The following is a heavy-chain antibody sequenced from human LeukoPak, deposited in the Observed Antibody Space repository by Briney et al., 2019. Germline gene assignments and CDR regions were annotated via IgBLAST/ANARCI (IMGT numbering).Heavy chain of an antibody. D-gene: IGHD2-2*01. CDR1: GFTFSNYW. CDR2: IKEDGSKK. J-gene: IGHJ4*02. V-gene: IGHV3-7*01. CDR3: ARDRYCSST. Sequence: GSLRLSCAASGFTFSNYWMSWVRQAPGKGLEWVANIKEDGSKKYFVDSVKGRFTISRDNAKNSLYLQMNSLRAEDTAVYYCARDRYCSSTWGQGTLVTVSS.